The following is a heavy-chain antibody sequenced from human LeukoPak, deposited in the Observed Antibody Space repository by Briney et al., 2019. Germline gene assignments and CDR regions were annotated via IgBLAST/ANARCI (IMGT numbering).Heavy chain of an antibody. V-gene: IGHV3-30-3*01. CDR3: LGGAVAGN. Sequence: GRSLRLSCAASGFTFSSYAMHWVRQAPGKGLEWVAVISCDGSNKYYADSVKGRFTISRDNSKNTLYLQMNSLRAEDTAVYYCLGGAVAGNWGQGTLVTVSS. CDR2: ISCDGSNK. D-gene: IGHD6-19*01. CDR1: GFTFSSYA. J-gene: IGHJ4*02.